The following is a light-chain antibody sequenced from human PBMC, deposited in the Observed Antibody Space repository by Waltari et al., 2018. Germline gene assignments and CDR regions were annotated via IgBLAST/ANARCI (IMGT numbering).Light chain of an antibody. CDR2: KET. V-gene: IGLV3-25*03. Sequence: SYDLTQPPSVSVSPGQTARNTCSGHLVSNQLGYWYQQKPGQAAVRGIYKETQRASGNPERVFGSSSGTTFTLTITAVQAEDDADYSCQSADSSGTSLLFCGGTKVTVL. J-gene: IGLJ3*02. CDR1: LVSNQL. CDR3: QSADSSGTSLL.